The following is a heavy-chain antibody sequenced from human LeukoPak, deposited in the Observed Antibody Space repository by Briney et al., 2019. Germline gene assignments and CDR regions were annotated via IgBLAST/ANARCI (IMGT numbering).Heavy chain of an antibody. CDR2: ISGSGDYT. J-gene: IGHJ6*02. CDR3: AKSLGSFGYAAYFYFGLAV. D-gene: IGHD3-16*01. CDR1: GFTFSTYA. V-gene: IGHV3-23*01. Sequence: PGGSLRLSCAPTGFTFSTYAMSWVRQAPGKGLEWVSAISGSGDYTYYADSVKGRFTISRDNSKNTLYPQMHSLRVEDTAVYYCAKSLGSFGYAAYFYFGLAVWGQGTTVTVSS.